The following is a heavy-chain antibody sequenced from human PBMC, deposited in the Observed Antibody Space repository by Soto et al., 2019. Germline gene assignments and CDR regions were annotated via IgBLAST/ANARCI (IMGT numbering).Heavy chain of an antibody. V-gene: IGHV3-23*01. CDR3: AKCSPRYCSGLKAYYFDH. CDR2: YISSCRRS. CDR1: AFTFTRCT. D-gene: IGHD6-19*01. J-gene: IGHJ4*02. Sequence: GGSLRLPCAPAAFTFTRCTMSWVRQAPGKGQEGVSAYISSCRRSYYADSVKGRFTISRDHSKNSLYLQMISLRAQDTAVYYCAKCSPRYCSGLKAYYFDHWGQGTLVTVSS.